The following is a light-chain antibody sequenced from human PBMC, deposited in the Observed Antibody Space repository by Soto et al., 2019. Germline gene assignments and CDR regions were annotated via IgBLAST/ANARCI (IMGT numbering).Light chain of an antibody. V-gene: IGLV2-8*01. CDR3: SSYAGSNNGV. Sequence: QSALTQPPSASGSPGQSVTISCTGTSSDVGGYNSVSWYQQHPGKAPKLMIYEVTKRPSGVPDRFSGSKSGNTASLTVSGLQAEDEADYYCSSYAGSNNGVFGGGTQLTVL. J-gene: IGLJ3*02. CDR1: SSDVGGYNS. CDR2: EVT.